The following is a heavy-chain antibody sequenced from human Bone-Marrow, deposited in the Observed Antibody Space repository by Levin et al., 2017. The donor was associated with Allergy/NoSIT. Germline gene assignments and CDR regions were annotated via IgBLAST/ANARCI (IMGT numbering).Heavy chain of an antibody. V-gene: IGHV4-59*01. CDR3: ARVGQLRNGYNPFDY. J-gene: IGHJ4*02. Sequence: SQTLSLTCTVSGGSISSYYWSWIRQPPGKGLEWIGYIYYSGSTNYNPSLKSRVTISVDTSKNQFSLKLSSVTAADTAVYYCARVGQLRNGYNPFDYWGQGTLVTVSS. CDR2: IYYSGST. D-gene: IGHD5-24*01. CDR1: GGSISSYY.